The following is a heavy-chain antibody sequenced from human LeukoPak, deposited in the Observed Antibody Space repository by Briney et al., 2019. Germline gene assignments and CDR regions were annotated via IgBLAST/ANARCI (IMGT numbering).Heavy chain of an antibody. D-gene: IGHD6-13*01. CDR1: GGSFSGYY. CDR2: INHSGST. J-gene: IGHJ2*01. Sequence: SETLSLTCAVYGGSFSGYYWSWIRQPPGKGLEWIGEINHSGSTNYNPSLKSRVTISVDTSKNQFSLKLSSVTAADTAVYYCARLFSAAGTNYWYFDLWGRGTLVTVSS. V-gene: IGHV4-34*01. CDR3: ARLFSAAGTNYWYFDL.